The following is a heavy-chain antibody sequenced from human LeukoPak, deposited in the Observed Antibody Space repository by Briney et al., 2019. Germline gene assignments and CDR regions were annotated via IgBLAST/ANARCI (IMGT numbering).Heavy chain of an antibody. J-gene: IGHJ4*02. CDR2: INHSGST. CDR1: GGSFSGYY. V-gene: IGHV4-34*01. CDR3: ARVFPGTGPGH. D-gene: IGHD1-1*01. Sequence: SETLSLTCAGYGGSFSGYYWSWIRQPPGKGLEWIGEINHSGSTNYNPSLKSRVTISVDTSKNQFSLKLSSVTAADTAVYYCARVFPGTGPGHWGQGTLVTVSS.